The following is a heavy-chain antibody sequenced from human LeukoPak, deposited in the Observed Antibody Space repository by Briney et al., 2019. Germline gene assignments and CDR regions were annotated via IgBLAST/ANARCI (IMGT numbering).Heavy chain of an antibody. V-gene: IGHV3-23*01. Sequence: GGSLRLPCAASGLIFNNYAMSWVRQAPGKGLEWVSSISTTGSTTYYADSVRGRFTISRDNSQNTLSLQMDSLTAADTAVYSCATYDLWTTYYTFQYWGQGILVSVSS. J-gene: IGHJ4*02. CDR2: ISTTGSTT. CDR1: GLIFNNYA. D-gene: IGHD3-3*01. CDR3: ATYDLWTTYYTFQY.